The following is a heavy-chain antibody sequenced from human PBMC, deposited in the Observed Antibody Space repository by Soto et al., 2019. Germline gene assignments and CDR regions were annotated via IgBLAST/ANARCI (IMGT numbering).Heavy chain of an antibody. D-gene: IGHD3-22*01. J-gene: IGHJ4*02. CDR2: IKQDGSQK. CDR3: ASAYYYDSSGYSPGGD. V-gene: IGHV3-7*01. CDR1: GLTFSSYW. Sequence: SLRLSCASSGLTFSSYWMSWVRQAPGKGLEWVANIKQDGSQKYYVDSVKGRFTISRDNAKNSLYLQMNSLRVEDTAVYYCASAYYYDSSGYSPGGDWGQGTLVTVSS.